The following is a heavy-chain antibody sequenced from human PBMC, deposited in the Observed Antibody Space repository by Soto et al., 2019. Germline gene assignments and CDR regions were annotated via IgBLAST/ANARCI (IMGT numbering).Heavy chain of an antibody. CDR3: AKASSNRIDFDY. J-gene: IGHJ4*02. CDR2: ISAYNGNT. CDR1: GYTFTSYG. V-gene: IGHV1-18*01. D-gene: IGHD4-4*01. Sequence: ASVKVSCKASGYTFTSYGISWVRQAPGQGLEWMGWISAYNGNTNYAQKLQGRVTMTTDTSTSTAYMELRSLRSDDTAVYYCAKASSNRIDFDYWGQGTLVTVSS.